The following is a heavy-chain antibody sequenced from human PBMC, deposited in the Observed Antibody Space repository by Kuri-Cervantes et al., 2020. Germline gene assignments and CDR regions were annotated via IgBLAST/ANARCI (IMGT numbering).Heavy chain of an antibody. CDR1: GFTFSSYA. D-gene: IGHD4-17*01. J-gene: IGHJ3*02. CDR3: AKDMLWLSHDYGDLDAFDI. CDR2: ISGSGGST. Sequence: GGSLRLSCAASGFTFSSYAMSWVRQAPGKGLEWVSAISGSGGSTYYADSVKGRFTISRDNSKNTLYLQMNSLRAEDTAVYYCAKDMLWLSHDYGDLDAFDIWGQGTMVTVSS. V-gene: IGHV3-23*01.